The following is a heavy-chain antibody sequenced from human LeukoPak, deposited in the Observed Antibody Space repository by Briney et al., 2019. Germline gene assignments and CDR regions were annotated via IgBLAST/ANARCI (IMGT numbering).Heavy chain of an antibody. D-gene: IGHD2-2*03. Sequence: GGSLRLSCAASGFSFSTTWMHWVRQAPGKGQEWVALIYSDSSRTTYAGSVKGRFTISRDNAKNTVYLQMSSLRVKDTAVYFCTKDAGYASDYWGQGILVPVSS. CDR2: IYSDSSRT. V-gene: IGHV3-74*01. CDR3: TKDAGYASDY. CDR1: GFSFSTTW. J-gene: IGHJ4*02.